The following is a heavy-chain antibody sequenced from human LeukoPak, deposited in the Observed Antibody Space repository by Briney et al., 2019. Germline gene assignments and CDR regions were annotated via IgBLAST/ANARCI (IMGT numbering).Heavy chain of an antibody. Sequence: ASVKVSCKASVYTFTSYGISWVRQAPGQGLEWMGWISAYNGNTNYAQKLQGRVTMTTDTSTSTAYMELRSLRSDDTAVYYCAREGYDYVWGSYRSNYFDYWGQGTLVTVSS. CDR1: VYTFTSYG. D-gene: IGHD3-16*02. CDR3: AREGYDYVWGSYRSNYFDY. CDR2: ISAYNGNT. V-gene: IGHV1-18*01. J-gene: IGHJ4*02.